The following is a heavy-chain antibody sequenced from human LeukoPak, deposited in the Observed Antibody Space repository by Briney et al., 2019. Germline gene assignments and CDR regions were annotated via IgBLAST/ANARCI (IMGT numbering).Heavy chain of an antibody. CDR1: GFIFSDYG. D-gene: IGHD6-19*01. Sequence: GRSLRLSCMASGFIFSDYGMHWVRQAPGKGLEWVAVIWFDGSKSYYADSVKGRFTISRDNSKSTLYLQMNSLRAEDTAVYYCAKDASGPYSSLFDPWGQGTLVIVSS. CDR3: AKDASGPYSSLFDP. J-gene: IGHJ5*02. CDR2: IWFDGSKS. V-gene: IGHV3-33*06.